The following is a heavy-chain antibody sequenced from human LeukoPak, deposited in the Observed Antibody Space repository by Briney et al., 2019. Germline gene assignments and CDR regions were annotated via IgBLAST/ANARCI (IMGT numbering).Heavy chain of an antibody. D-gene: IGHD1-14*01. CDR2: INHSGST. Sequence: PSETLSLTCTVSGGSISSSSYYWSWIRQPPGEGLEWIGEINHSGSTNYNPSLKSRVTISVDTSKNQFSLKLSSVTAADTAVYYCARGRTIDYWGQGTLVTVSS. J-gene: IGHJ4*02. V-gene: IGHV4-39*07. CDR1: GGSISSSSYY. CDR3: ARGRTIDY.